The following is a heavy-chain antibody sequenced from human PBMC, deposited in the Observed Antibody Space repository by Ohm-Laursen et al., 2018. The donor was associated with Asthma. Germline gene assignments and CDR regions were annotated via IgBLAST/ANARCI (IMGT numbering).Heavy chain of an antibody. D-gene: IGHD3-3*01. J-gene: IGHJ4*02. CDR3: ARDVMEWYLPAFDF. CDR2: GGSYYDGGLK. CDR1: GFTFRSYA. Sequence: SLRLSCTASGFTFRSYAMHWVRLAPGKGLEWVAVGGSYYDGGLKYYADSVNGRFTVSRGDSKNTLYLQMNSLRPDDTAVYYCARDVMEWYLPAFDFWGQGTLVTVSS. V-gene: IGHV3-30-3*01.